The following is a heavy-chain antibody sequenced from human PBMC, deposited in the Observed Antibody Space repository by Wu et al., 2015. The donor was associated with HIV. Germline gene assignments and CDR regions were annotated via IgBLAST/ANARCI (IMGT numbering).Heavy chain of an antibody. CDR3: ARDWQFHVVFDDFYMDV. Sequence: QTHLRQSGPEVKRPGASVRVSCMASTYTFRTYGLAWVRQAPGQGLEWMGWLSAHNGNTNYAQKFQDRITISTDTSAKTAYLQLRSLKSDDTATYYCARDWQFHVVFDDFYMDVWGDGTTVIVSS. J-gene: IGHJ6*03. D-gene: IGHD3-9*01. CDR1: TYTFRTYG. CDR2: LSAHNGNT. V-gene: IGHV1-18*01.